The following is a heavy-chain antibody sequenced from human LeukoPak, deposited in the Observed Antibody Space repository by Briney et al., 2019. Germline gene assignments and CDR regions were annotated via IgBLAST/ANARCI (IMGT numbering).Heavy chain of an antibody. CDR2: IWGSGGST. CDR3: AMLGELLSSDY. Sequence: GGSLRLSCAASGFTFSSYAMSWVRQTPGKGLEWVSAIWGSGGSTYYVDSVKGRFTISRDNSKNMLYLQMNSLRAEDTAVYYCAMLGELLSSDYWGQGTLVTVSS. V-gene: IGHV3-23*01. CDR1: GFTFSSYA. J-gene: IGHJ4*02. D-gene: IGHD1-26*01.